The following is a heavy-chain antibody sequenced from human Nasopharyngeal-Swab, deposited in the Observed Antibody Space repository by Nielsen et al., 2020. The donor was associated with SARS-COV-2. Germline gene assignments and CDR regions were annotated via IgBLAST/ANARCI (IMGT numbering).Heavy chain of an antibody. D-gene: IGHD6-19*01. CDR3: ARENWQLANVFDI. Sequence: GSLRLSCTVSGASMSGYSWSWIRHPQGKGMEWIAFMYDNEYTNYNPHLRGRATISLDTSKNQFSLKVTSVTAADTAVYYCARENWQLANVFDIWGQGTMVTVSS. CDR2: MYDNEYT. J-gene: IGHJ3*02. V-gene: IGHV4-59*01. CDR1: GASMSGYS.